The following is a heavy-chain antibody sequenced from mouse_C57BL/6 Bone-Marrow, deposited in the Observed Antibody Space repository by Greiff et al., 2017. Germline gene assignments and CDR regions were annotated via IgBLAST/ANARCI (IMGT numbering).Heavy chain of an antibody. Sequence: QVQLQQSGAELVRPGSSVKLSCKASGYTFTSYWMHWVKQRPIQGLEWIGNFAPSGSETHYNQKFKDKATLTVDKSSSTAYMQLSSLTSDDSAVYFCARWGRLRHYAMDYWGQGTSVTVSS. V-gene: IGHV1-52*01. D-gene: IGHD2-4*01. CDR3: ARWGRLRHYAMDY. J-gene: IGHJ4*01. CDR2: FAPSGSET. CDR1: GYTFTSYW.